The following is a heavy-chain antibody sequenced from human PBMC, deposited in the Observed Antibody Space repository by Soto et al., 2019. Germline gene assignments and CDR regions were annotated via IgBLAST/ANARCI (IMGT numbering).Heavy chain of an antibody. CDR2: IYYSGST. CDR3: ARHRVQSYGSTHFDY. V-gene: IGHV4-39*01. Sequence: PSGNLSLTCTVSGGPISSSSYFWGWVRQPPGEGLEWIGSIYYSGSTYYNPSLKSRVTISVDTSKNQFSLKLSSVTAADTAVYYCARHRVQSYGSTHFDYWGQGTLVTVSS. J-gene: IGHJ4*02. D-gene: IGHD5-18*01. CDR1: GGPISSSSYF.